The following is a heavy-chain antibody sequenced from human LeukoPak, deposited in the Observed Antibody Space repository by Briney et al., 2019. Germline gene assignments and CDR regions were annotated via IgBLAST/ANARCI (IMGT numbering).Heavy chain of an antibody. D-gene: IGHD3-10*01. CDR1: GFTFSSYW. CDR2: IESNGLT. CDR3: AKAATYFYGSVTYDWFES. J-gene: IGHJ5*01. Sequence: GGSLRLSCEASGFTFSSYWMHWVRQIPGKGLMWVSRIESNGLTLYADSARDRFTVSRDNGKSTIYLQMNSLRVDDTAIYYCAKAATYFYGSVTYDWFESWGQGTLVTVSS. V-gene: IGHV3-74*01.